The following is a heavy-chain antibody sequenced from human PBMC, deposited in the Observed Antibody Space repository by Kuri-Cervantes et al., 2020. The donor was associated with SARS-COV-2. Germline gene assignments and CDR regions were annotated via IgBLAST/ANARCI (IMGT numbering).Heavy chain of an antibody. CDR3: ARAQLLYTFFDY. V-gene: IGHV1-46*03. J-gene: IGHJ4*02. Sequence: SVKVSCKATRGTLRSYVVSWIRQAPGQGLEWMGIINPSGGSTSYAQKFQGRVTMTRDTSTSTVYMELSSLRSEDTAVYYCARAQLLYTFFDYWGQGTLVTVSS. CDR1: RGTLRSYV. CDR2: INPSGGST. D-gene: IGHD2-2*02.